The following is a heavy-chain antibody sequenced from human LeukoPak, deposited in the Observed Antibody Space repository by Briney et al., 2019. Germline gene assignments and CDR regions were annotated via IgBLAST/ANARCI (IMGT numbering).Heavy chain of an antibody. D-gene: IGHD5-12*01. CDR2: INPSGGST. V-gene: IGHV1-46*01. CDR1: GGTFSSYA. Sequence: ASVKVSCKASGGTFSSYAISWVRQAPGQGLEWMGIINPSGGSTSYAQKFQGRVTMTRDTSTSTVYMELSSLRSEDTAVYYCARGGLDSGYDGDYWGQGTLVTVSS. CDR3: ARGGLDSGYDGDY. J-gene: IGHJ4*02.